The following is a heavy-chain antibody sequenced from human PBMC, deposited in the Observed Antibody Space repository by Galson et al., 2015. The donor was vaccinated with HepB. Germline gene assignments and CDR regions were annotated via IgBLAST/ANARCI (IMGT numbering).Heavy chain of an antibody. J-gene: IGHJ4*02. Sequence: SVKVSCKASGGTFSSYAISWVRQAPGQGLEWMGGIIPIFGTANYAQKFQGRVTITADESTSTAYMELSSLRSEDTAVYYCARDRRIQLWLDYWGQGTLVTVSS. CDR3: ARDRRIQLWLDY. CDR2: IIPIFGTA. D-gene: IGHD5-18*01. CDR1: GGTFSSYA. V-gene: IGHV1-69*13.